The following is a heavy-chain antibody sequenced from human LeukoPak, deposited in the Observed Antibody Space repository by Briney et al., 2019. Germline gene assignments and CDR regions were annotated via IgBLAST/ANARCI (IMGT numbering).Heavy chain of an antibody. CDR1: GGSFSGYY. J-gene: IGHJ4*02. D-gene: IGHD3-10*01. Sequence: PSETLSLTCAVYGGSFSGYYWSWIRQPPGKGLDWIGEINHSGSTNYNPSLKSRVTISVDTSKNQFSLKLSSVTAADTAVYYCARLAYYYGSGSYYKGDFDYWGQGTLVTVSS. V-gene: IGHV4-34*01. CDR2: INHSGST. CDR3: ARLAYYYGSGSYYKGDFDY.